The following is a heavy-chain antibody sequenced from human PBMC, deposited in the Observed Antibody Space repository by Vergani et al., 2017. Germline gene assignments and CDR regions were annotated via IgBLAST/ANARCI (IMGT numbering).Heavy chain of an antibody. CDR2: ISGSGGRT. CDR3: AKDSEGSSGYPFDY. V-gene: IGHV3-23*01. Sequence: EVQLLESGGGLVQPGGSLRLSCAASGFTFSSYAMSWVRQAPGKGLEWVSAISGSGGRTYYADSVKGRFTISRDNSKNTLYLQMNSLRAEDAAVYYCAKDSEGSSGYPFDYWGQGTLVTVSS. CDR1: GFTFSSYA. D-gene: IGHD3-22*01. J-gene: IGHJ4*02.